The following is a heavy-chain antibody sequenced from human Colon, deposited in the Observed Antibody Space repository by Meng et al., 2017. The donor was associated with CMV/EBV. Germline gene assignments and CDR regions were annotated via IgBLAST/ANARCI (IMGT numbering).Heavy chain of an antibody. D-gene: IGHD2-8*02. CDR3: ARKDSTGWDYFDH. V-gene: IGHV3-66*02. J-gene: IGHJ4*02. CDR1: GFMFSVKY. Sequence: AASGFMFSVKYMSWVRQAPGKGLEWVSGIDSDGKTDYADSVKGRFTISRDNSKNTLFLQMNSLRGEDTAVYYCARKDSTGWDYFDHWGQGTLVTVSS. CDR2: IDSDGKT.